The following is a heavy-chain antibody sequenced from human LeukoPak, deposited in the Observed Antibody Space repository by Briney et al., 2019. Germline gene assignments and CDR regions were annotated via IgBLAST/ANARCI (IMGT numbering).Heavy chain of an antibody. CDR3: AKGYCGGGTCYSGFL. D-gene: IGHD2-15*01. V-gene: IGHV3-21*04. CDR2: IGSSSTYI. J-gene: IGHJ4*02. Sequence: GGSLRLSCAASGFTFSSYTINWVRLAPGKGLEWVSSIGSSSTYIYYADSVKGRFTISRDNAKNSLYLQMNSLRAEDTAVYYCAKGYCGGGTCYSGFLWGQGTLVTVSS. CDR1: GFTFSSYT.